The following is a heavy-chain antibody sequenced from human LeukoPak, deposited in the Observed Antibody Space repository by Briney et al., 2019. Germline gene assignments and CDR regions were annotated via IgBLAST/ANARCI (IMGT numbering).Heavy chain of an antibody. CDR3: ARGEEGNHQQLWLPAGFDY. V-gene: IGHV4-34*01. D-gene: IGHD5-18*01. CDR1: GGSFSGYY. Sequence: KSSETLSLTCAVYGGSFSGYYWSWIRQPPGKGLEWIGEINHSGSTNYNPSLKSRVTISVDTSKNQFSLKLSSVTAADTAVYYCARGEEGNHQQLWLPAGFDYWGQGTLVTVSS. CDR2: INHSGST. J-gene: IGHJ4*02.